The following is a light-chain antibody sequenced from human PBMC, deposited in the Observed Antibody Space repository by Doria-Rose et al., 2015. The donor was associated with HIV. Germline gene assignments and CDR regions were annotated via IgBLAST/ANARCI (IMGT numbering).Light chain of an antibody. V-gene: IGKV3-20*01. J-gene: IGKJ1*01. CDR1: QRFSSTY. CDR3: HQYGTSWT. CDR2: DGS. Sequence: EIVMTQSPGTLSLSPGERATLSCRASQRFSSTYLAWYQQKPGQTPGLLIYDGSTRATGIPDRFSASGSGTDLTLTINRLEPEDFALYYCHQYGTSWTFGQGAKVEI.